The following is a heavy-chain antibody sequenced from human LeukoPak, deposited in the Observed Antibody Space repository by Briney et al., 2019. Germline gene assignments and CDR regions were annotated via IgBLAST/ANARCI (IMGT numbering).Heavy chain of an antibody. J-gene: IGHJ3*02. Sequence: GGSLRLSCAASGFTFSSYWMHWVRQAPGKGLVLVSRINSDGSSTSYADSVKGRFTISRDNAKNTLYLQMNSLRAEDTAVYYCARWGVPTDAFDIWGQGTMVTVSS. V-gene: IGHV3-74*01. CDR1: GFTFSSYW. CDR2: INSDGSST. D-gene: IGHD3-16*01. CDR3: ARWGVPTDAFDI.